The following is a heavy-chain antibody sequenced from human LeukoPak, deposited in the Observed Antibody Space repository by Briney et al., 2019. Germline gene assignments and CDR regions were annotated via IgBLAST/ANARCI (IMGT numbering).Heavy chain of an antibody. J-gene: IGHJ4*02. CDR1: GGSISSSSYY. D-gene: IGHD2-21*01. CDR3: ASVTYSAFDY. CDR2: IYHSGST. V-gene: IGHV4-39*07. Sequence: SETLSLTCTVSGGSISSSSYYWGWIRQPPGKGLEWIGSIYHSGSTYYNPSLKSRVTISVDTSKNQFSLKLSSVTAADTAVYYCASVTYSAFDYWGQGTLVTVSS.